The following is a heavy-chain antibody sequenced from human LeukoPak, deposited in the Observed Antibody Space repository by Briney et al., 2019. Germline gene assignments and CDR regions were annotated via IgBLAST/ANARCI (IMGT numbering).Heavy chain of an antibody. J-gene: IGHJ4*02. Sequence: PGGSLRLSCAASGFTFSSYGMHWVRQAPGKGLEWVAVIWYDGSNKYYADSVKGRFTISRDNFKNTLYLQMNSLRAEDTAVYYCARCSSGWYGVDYWGQGTLVTVSS. CDR1: GFTFSSYG. CDR3: ARCSSGWYGVDY. D-gene: IGHD6-19*01. CDR2: IWYDGSNK. V-gene: IGHV3-33*01.